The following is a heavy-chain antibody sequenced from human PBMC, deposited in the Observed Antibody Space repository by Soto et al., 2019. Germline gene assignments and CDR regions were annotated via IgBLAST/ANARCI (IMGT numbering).Heavy chain of an antibody. J-gene: IGHJ6*02. D-gene: IGHD2-2*01. V-gene: IGHV3-23*01. CDR1: GFTFSSYA. Sequence: GGSLRLSCAASGFTFSSYAMSWVRQAPGKGLEWVSAISGRGDDTHYADSVRGRFIISRDQSRNTLYLQMNSLRADDTAVYYCAKGCPSCSAAGYAMDVLGHGTTVTVSS. CDR2: ISGRGDDT. CDR3: AKGCPSCSAAGYAMDV.